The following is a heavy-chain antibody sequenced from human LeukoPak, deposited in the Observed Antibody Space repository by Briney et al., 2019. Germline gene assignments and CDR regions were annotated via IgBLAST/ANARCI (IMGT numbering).Heavy chain of an antibody. CDR3: ARAAVYSSPFDY. J-gene: IGHJ4*02. V-gene: IGHV4-38-2*01. D-gene: IGHD6-19*01. Sequence: PSETLSLTCAVSGYSISSGYYWGWIRQPPGKGLEWIGSIYHSGNTYYNPSLKSRVTISVDTSKNQFSLKLSSVTAADTAVYYCARAAVYSSPFDYWGQGTLVTVSS. CDR1: GYSISSGYY. CDR2: IYHSGNT.